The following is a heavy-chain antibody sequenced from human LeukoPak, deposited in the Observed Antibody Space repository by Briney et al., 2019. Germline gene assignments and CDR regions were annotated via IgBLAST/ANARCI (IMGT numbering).Heavy chain of an antibody. J-gene: IGHJ5*02. CDR2: ISYDGSNK. CDR3: AKDEYYYDSSGYYAGDWFDP. CDR1: GFTFSSYG. Sequence: GGSLRLSCAASGFTFSSYGMHWVRQAPGKGLEWVAVISYDGSNKYNADSVKGRFTISRDNSKNTLYLQMNSLRAEDTAVYYCAKDEYYYDSSGYYAGDWFDPWGQGTLVTVSS. V-gene: IGHV3-30*18. D-gene: IGHD3-22*01.